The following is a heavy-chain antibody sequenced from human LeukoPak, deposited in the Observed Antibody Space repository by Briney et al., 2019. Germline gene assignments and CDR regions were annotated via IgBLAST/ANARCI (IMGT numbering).Heavy chain of an antibody. CDR1: GFTFSSYA. CDR2: IGGSGGST. Sequence: GGSLRLSCAASGFTFSSYAMSWVRQAPGKGLEWVSAIGGSGGSTYYADSVMGRFTISRDNSKNTLYLQMNSLRAEDTAVYYCAKVGGTSDYYGMDVWGKGTTVTVSS. J-gene: IGHJ6*04. V-gene: IGHV3-23*01. CDR3: AKVGGTSDYYGMDV. D-gene: IGHD2-2*01.